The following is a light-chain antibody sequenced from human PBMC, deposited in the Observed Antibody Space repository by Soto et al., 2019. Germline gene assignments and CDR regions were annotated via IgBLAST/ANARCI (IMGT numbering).Light chain of an antibody. J-gene: IGLJ1*01. V-gene: IGLV2-14*01. Sequence: QSALTQPASVSDSPGQSITISCTGTSSDVGGYNYVSWYQHHPGKAPRLMIYDVSNRPSGVSNRFSGSKSGNTASLIISGLQAEDEADYYCSSYTISTSYVFGTGTKVTVL. CDR3: SSYTISTSYV. CDR2: DVS. CDR1: SSDVGGYNY.